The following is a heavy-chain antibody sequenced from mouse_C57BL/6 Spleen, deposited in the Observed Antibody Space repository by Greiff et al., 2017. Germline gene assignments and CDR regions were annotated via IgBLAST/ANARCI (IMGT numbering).Heavy chain of an antibody. D-gene: IGHD2-4*01. V-gene: IGHV1-15*01. CDR3: TRGGLRRELGY. Sequence: QVQLQQSGAELVRPGASVTLSCKASGYTFTDYEMHWVKQTPVHGLEWIGAIDPETGGTAYNQKFKGKAILTADKSSSTAYMELRSLTSEDSAVYYCTRGGLRRELGYWGQGTLVTVSA. CDR2: IDPETGGT. J-gene: IGHJ3*01. CDR1: GYTFTDYE.